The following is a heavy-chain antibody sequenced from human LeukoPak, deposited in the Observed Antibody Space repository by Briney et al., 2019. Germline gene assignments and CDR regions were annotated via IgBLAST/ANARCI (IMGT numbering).Heavy chain of an antibody. Sequence: SETLSLTCTVSGASISSYYWSWIRQPAGKGLEWIGRIYISESTNYNPSLKSRVTVSVDTSKNQFSLKLRSVTAADTAVYYCAREGLSIVGVPAAMYAFDIWGQGTMVTVSS. CDR3: AREGLSIVGVPAAMYAFDI. CDR1: GASISSYY. D-gene: IGHD2-2*01. V-gene: IGHV4-4*07. J-gene: IGHJ3*02. CDR2: IYISEST.